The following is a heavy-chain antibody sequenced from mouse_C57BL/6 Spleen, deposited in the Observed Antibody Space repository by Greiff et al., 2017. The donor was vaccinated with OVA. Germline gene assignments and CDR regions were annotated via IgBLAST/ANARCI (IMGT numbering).Heavy chain of an antibody. Sequence: GGGLVQPNGSLKLSCAASGFSFNTYAMNWVRQAPGKGLDWVARIRSKSNNYATYYADSVKDRFTIARDDSESMLYLQMNNVKTEDTAMYYCVSPIDYGYGMDYWGQGTSVTVSS. CDR1: GFSFNTYA. J-gene: IGHJ4*01. CDR2: IRSKSNNYAT. CDR3: VSPIDYGYGMDY. D-gene: IGHD2-2*01. V-gene: IGHV10-1*01.